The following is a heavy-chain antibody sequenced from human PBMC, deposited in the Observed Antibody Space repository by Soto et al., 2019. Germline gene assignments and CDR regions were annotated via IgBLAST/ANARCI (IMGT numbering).Heavy chain of an antibody. CDR2: ISDSGSS. J-gene: IGHJ4*02. CDR3: ARTTFYDFFTAYYSLFDY. CDR1: GGSISSGRFY. Sequence: QVQLQESGPGLVKPSQTLTLTCTVSGGSISSGRFYWSWIRQHPGKGLEWIGHISDSGSSYYNPSLESRVTISVDTSKNQFSLKLSAVPAADTAVYFCARTTFYDFFTAYYSLFDYWGQGTMVTVSS. D-gene: IGHD3-9*01. V-gene: IGHV4-31*03.